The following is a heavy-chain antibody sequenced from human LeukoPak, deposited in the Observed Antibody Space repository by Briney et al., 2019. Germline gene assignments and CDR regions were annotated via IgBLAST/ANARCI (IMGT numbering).Heavy chain of an antibody. J-gene: IGHJ4*02. V-gene: IGHV4-59*01. D-gene: IGHD6-19*01. CDR3: ASGYSSGWYAPFII. CDR1: VGSFISYY. CDR2: IYYSGST. Sequence: SETLSLTCTVSVGSFISYYWSWIRQPPGKGLGWIGYIYYSGSTNYNPSLKSRVTLSVDTSKNQFSLKLSSVTAADTAVYYCASGYSSGWYAPFIIWGQGTLVTVSS.